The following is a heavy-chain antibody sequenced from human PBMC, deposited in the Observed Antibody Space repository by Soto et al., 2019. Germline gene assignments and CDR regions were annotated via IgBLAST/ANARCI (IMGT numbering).Heavy chain of an antibody. J-gene: IGHJ6*02. CDR2: IIPIPGTA. D-gene: IGHD2-2*01. Sequence: QVQLVQSGAEVKKPGSSEKVSCKASGGTFGSYAISWVRQAPGQGLEWMGGIIPIPGTANYAQKFQGRVTIAADETTSTAYMELSSLRSEDTPVYYCARSQGSSTSLEIYYYYYYGMDVWGQWTTVTGSS. V-gene: IGHV1-69*01. CDR3: ARSQGSSTSLEIYYYYYYGMDV. CDR1: GGTFGSYA.